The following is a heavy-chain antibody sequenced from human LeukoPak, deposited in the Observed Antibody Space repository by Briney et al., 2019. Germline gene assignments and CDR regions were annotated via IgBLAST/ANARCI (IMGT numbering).Heavy chain of an antibody. V-gene: IGHV3-48*03. D-gene: IGHD3-10*01. CDR3: ARDPGLLWSG. CDR2: ISSSGSTI. J-gene: IGHJ4*02. Sequence: PGGSLRLSCAAFGFTFSSYEMNWVRQAPGKGLEWVSYISSSGSTIYYADSVKGRFTISRDNAKNSLYLQMNSLRAEDTAVYYCARDPGLLWSGWGQGTLVTVSS. CDR1: GFTFSSYE.